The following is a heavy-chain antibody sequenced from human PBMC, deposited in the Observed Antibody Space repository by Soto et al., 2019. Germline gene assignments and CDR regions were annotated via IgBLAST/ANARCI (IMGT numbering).Heavy chain of an antibody. Sequence: QVQLVESGGGVVQPGRSLRLSCAASGFTFSSYGMHWVRQAPGKGLEWVALVWYDGGNKYYADSVKGRFTISRDNSKNTLYLQMNSLRDEDTAVYYCVRAAGYSGNDYVYDDGMDVWGQGTTVTVSS. V-gene: IGHV3-33*01. CDR2: VWYDGGNK. D-gene: IGHD5-12*01. CDR3: VRAAGYSGNDYVYDDGMDV. J-gene: IGHJ6*02. CDR1: GFTFSSYG.